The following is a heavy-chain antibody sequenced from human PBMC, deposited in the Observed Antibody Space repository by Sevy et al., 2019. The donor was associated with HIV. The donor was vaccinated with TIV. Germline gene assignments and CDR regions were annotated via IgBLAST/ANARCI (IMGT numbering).Heavy chain of an antibody. D-gene: IGHD5-18*01. J-gene: IGHJ4*02. CDR3: ARHGGRIQQWYFHY. V-gene: IGHV4-39*01. Sequence: SETLSLTCTVSGDSISSSNYYGGWIRQPPGKGLEWVGRIYYSGSTYYNPSLQSLVTISVDTSKNQFSLSLSSVTAADTAVYYCARHGGRIQQWYFHYWGQGTLVTVSS. CDR2: IYYSGST. CDR1: GDSISSSNYY.